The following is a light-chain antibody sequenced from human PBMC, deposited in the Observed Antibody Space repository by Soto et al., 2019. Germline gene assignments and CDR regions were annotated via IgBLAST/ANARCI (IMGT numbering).Light chain of an antibody. J-gene: IGKJ2*01. CDR1: QSVSSSY. V-gene: IGKV3-20*01. CDR3: QQSGGSPRYT. CDR2: GAS. Sequence: EIVLTQSPGTLSLSPGERATLSCRASQSVSSSYLAWYQQKPGQAPRLLIYGASSRATGIADRFSGSGSGTDFTLTISRLEPEDFAVYYCQQSGGSPRYTFGQGTKLEIK.